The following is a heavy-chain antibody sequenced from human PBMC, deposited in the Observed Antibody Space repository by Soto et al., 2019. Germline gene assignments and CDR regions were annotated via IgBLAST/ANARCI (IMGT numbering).Heavy chain of an antibody. V-gene: IGHV3-33*01. D-gene: IGHD6-13*01. CDR1: GFTFSSYG. CDR3: AREGIAAAGPDY. J-gene: IGHJ4*02. CDR2: IWYDGSNK. Sequence: QVQLVESGGGVVQPGRSLRLSCAASGFTFSSYGMHWVRQAPGKGLEWVAVIWYDGSNKYYADSVKGRFTISRDNSKNTRYLQMNSLRAEDTAVYYCAREGIAAAGPDYWGQGTLVTVSS.